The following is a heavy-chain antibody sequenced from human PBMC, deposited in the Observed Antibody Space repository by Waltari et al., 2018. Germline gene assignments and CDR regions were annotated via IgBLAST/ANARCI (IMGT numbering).Heavy chain of an antibody. J-gene: IGHJ4*02. Sequence: QVQLVQSGAEVKKPGSSVTVSCKASGRTFSSYAISWVRQAPGQGLEWMGGIIPIFGTANYAQKFQGRVTITTDESTSTAYMELSSLRSEDTAVYYCARGLGYCSGGSCYSGHYWGQGTLVTVSS. V-gene: IGHV1-69*05. CDR2: IIPIFGTA. CDR3: ARGLGYCSGGSCYSGHY. CDR1: GRTFSSYA. D-gene: IGHD2-15*01.